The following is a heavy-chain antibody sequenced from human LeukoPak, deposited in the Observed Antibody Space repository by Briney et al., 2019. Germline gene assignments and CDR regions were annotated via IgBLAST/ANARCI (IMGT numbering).Heavy chain of an antibody. CDR3: ATEDTSGAYFDF. J-gene: IGHJ4*02. Sequence: SETLSLTCGVSGGSMSSSSYYWGWIRQPPGKGLEWIGSIYYSGSTYYNPSLKSRVTISVDLSKNQCSLKLSSVTAADTAVYYCATEDTSGAYFDFWGQGTLVTVSS. D-gene: IGHD3-22*01. CDR1: GGSMSSSSYY. CDR2: IYYSGST. V-gene: IGHV4-39*02.